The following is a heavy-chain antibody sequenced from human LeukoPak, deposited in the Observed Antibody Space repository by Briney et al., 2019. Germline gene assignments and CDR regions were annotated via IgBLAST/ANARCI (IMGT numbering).Heavy chain of an antibody. CDR1: GYSFTSYW. Sequence: GESLKISCKGSGYSFTSYWIGWVRQMPGKGLEWMGIIYPGDSDTRYSPSFQGQVTISGDKSISTAYLQWSSLKASDTAMYYCARHEGYCSSTSCYNYYYYMDVWGKGTTVTVSS. CDR2: IYPGDSDT. D-gene: IGHD2-2*02. CDR3: ARHEGYCSSTSCYNYYYYMDV. J-gene: IGHJ6*03. V-gene: IGHV5-51*01.